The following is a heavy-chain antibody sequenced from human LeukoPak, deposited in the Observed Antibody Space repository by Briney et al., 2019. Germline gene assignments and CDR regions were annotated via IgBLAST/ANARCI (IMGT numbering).Heavy chain of an antibody. J-gene: IGHJ4*02. CDR3: SKGAPVGGTRHFDY. CDR2: IWNDGNDK. Sequence: GGSLRLSCEASGFTFSSYGMHWVRQAPGKGLERVAGIWNDGNDKYYADSVKGRLTISRDNSKNTVYLQMNSLRVEDTAVYYCSKGAPVGGTRHFDYWGQGTLVTVSS. CDR1: GFTFSSYG. D-gene: IGHD1-26*01. V-gene: IGHV3-33*06.